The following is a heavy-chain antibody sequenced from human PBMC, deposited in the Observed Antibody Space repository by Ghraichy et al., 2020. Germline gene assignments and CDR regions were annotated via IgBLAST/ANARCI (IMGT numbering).Heavy chain of an antibody. V-gene: IGHV3-74*01. Sequence: GESLNISCAASGFTFSSYWMHWVRQAPGEGLVWVSRINSDGSSTSYADSVKGRFTISRDNAKNTLYLQMNSLRAEDTAVYYCARDYSSSWYVWSWFDPWGQGTLVTVSS. CDR3: ARDYSSSWYVWSWFDP. D-gene: IGHD6-13*01. CDR1: GFTFSSYW. J-gene: IGHJ5*02. CDR2: INSDGSST.